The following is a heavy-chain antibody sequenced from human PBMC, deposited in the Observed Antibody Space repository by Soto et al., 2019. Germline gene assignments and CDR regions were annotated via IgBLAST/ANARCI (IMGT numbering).Heavy chain of an antibody. J-gene: IGHJ4*02. CDR1: GFTFSSYA. CDR2: ISGSGGST. CDR3: ATPPEKTIAARPDY. Sequence: GGSLRLSCAASGFTFSSYAMSWVRQAPGKGLEWVSAISGSGGSTYYADSVKGRFTISRDNSKNTLYLQMNSLRAEDTAVYYCATPPEKTIAARPDYWGQGTLVTVSS. V-gene: IGHV3-23*01. D-gene: IGHD6-6*01.